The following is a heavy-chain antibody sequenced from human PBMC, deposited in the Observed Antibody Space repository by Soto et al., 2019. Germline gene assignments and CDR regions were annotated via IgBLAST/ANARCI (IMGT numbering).Heavy chain of an antibody. D-gene: IGHD2-2*01. J-gene: IGHJ6*02. V-gene: IGHV3-23*01. Sequence: EVPLLESGGGLVQPGGSLRLSCVASSGFTFTYYSMSWVRQAPGKGLEWVAHISGRGDTTYYADSVKGRFTIYRDNFKTTVDLHMNRLRADDTAVYYCAGPVPAATHYDYYDIDVWGQATTVPVSS. CDR2: ISGRGDTT. CDR3: AGPVPAATHYDYYDIDV. CDR1: GFTFTYYS.